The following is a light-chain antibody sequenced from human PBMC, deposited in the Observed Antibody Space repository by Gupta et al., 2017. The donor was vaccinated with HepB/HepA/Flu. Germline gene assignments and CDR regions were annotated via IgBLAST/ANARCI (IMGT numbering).Light chain of an antibody. Sequence: FMLTQPHSVSESPGRTVTISCSRSGGNIASSFVQWHQQRPGSAPTTVIYENSRRPSGVPDRFSGSIDSSSTAATLTIAGGKAEDEGDYDCQAEDSNNRVFGGGTKLTVL. CDR1: GGNIASSF. CDR2: ENS. CDR3: QAEDSNNRV. J-gene: IGLJ3*02. V-gene: IGLV6-57*03.